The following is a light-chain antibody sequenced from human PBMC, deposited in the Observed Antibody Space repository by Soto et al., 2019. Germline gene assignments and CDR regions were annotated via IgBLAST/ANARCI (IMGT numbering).Light chain of an antibody. J-gene: IGKJ5*01. CDR2: DAS. CDR1: QSVSSY. Sequence: EIVLTQSPATLSLSPGERATLSCRTSQSVSSYFAWYQQKPGRAPRLLIYDASNRATGIPARFIGSGSGTDFTLTISSLEPEDFAVYYCQQRSNWPRTFGQGPRLEIK. CDR3: QQRSNWPRT. V-gene: IGKV3-11*01.